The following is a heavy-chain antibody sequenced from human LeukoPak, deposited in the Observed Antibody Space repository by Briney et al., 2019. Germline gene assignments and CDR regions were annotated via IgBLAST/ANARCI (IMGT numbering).Heavy chain of an antibody. D-gene: IGHD3-22*01. CDR3: AKDSSGSYRPHDN. V-gene: IGHV3-23*01. CDR1: GFTFSSYA. Sequence: GVSLRLSCAASGFTFSSYAMNWVRQAPGKGLEWVSVISGSGGNTDYADSVKGRFTISRDNSENTLYLQMNSLRAEDTAVYYCAKDSSGSYRPHDNWGEGTLVTVSS. CDR2: ISGSGGNT. J-gene: IGHJ4*02.